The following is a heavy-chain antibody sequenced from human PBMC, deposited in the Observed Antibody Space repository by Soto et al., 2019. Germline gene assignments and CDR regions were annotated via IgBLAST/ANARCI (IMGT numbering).Heavy chain of an antibody. CDR3: AKDNSNYGMDV. Sequence: GGSLRLSCAASGFTFSSYGMHWVRQAPGKGLEWVAVISYDGSNKYYADSVKGRFTISRDNSKNTLYLQMNSLRAEDTAVYYCAKDNSNYGMDVWGQGTTVTVSS. V-gene: IGHV3-30*18. CDR1: GFTFSSYG. CDR2: ISYDGSNK. D-gene: IGHD4-4*01. J-gene: IGHJ6*02.